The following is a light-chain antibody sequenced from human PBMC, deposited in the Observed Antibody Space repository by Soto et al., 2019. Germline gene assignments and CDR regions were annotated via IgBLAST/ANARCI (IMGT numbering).Light chain of an antibody. V-gene: IGLV2-23*01. J-gene: IGLJ1*01. CDR2: EGT. CDR3: CSYVRGGPYYV. Sequence: QSVLTQPASVSGSPGQSIAISCTGTNNDVGSYNFVSWYQQHPGKAPKVLIYEGTKRSSGVSNRFSGSESGNTASLTISGLQTEDEADYYCCSYVRGGPYYVFGTGTKVTVL. CDR1: NNDVGSYNF.